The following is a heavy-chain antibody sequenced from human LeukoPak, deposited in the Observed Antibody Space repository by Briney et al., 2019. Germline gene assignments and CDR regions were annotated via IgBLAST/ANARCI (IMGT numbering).Heavy chain of an antibody. V-gene: IGHV4-34*01. D-gene: IGHD4-11*01. CDR1: GGSFSGYY. J-gene: IGHJ5*02. CDR3: ARVGDSKVWFDP. Sequence: SETLSLTCAVSGGSFSGYYWSWVRQPPGKGLEWIGEINHSGSTNYNPSLKSRVTISVDTSKNQFSLKLSSVTAADTAVYYCARVGDSKVWFDPWGQGTLVTVSS. CDR2: INHSGST.